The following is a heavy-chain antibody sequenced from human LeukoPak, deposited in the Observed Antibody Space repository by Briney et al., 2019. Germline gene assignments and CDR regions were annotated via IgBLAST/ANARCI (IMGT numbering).Heavy chain of an antibody. Sequence: GASVKVSCKASGYTFTSYYMHWVRQAAGQGIEWMGISNPNVGSTSYAQKYQGRVTMTRDTSTRKVYMELSSLRCEETAVYYCATFTRMGYWGQGTLVTVSS. D-gene: IGHD2-8*01. CDR1: GYTFTSYY. CDR2: SNPNVGST. J-gene: IGHJ4*02. V-gene: IGHV1-46*03. CDR3: ATFTRMGY.